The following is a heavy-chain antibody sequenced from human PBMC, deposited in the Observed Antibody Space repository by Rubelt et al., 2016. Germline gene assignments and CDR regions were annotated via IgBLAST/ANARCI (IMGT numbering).Heavy chain of an antibody. V-gene: IGHV3-48*04. J-gene: IGHJ4*02. CDR2: ISSSSSTI. CDR1: GFTFSGHW. CDR3: ARDGVDY. Sequence: EVQLVESGGGLVQPGGSLRLSCAASGFTFSGHWMSWVRQAPGKGLEWISYISSSSSTIYYADSVKGRFTISRENAKNSLYLQMNSLTVDDTAVYYCARDGVDYWGQGTLVTVSS. D-gene: IGHD3-16*01.